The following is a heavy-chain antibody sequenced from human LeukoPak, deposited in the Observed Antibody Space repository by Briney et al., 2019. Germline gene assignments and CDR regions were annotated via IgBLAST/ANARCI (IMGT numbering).Heavy chain of an antibody. CDR1: GFTLSSYS. CDR3: ARDRGAVAATWFDY. D-gene: IGHD6-19*01. CDR2: IRSSSSYI. Sequence: GGSLRLSCAASGFTLSSYSMNWVRQAPGKGLEWVSSIRSSSSYIYYADTVKGRFTISRDNAKNSLYLQMDGLRAEDTAVYYCARDRGAVAATWFDYWGQGTLVTVSS. J-gene: IGHJ4*02. V-gene: IGHV3-21*04.